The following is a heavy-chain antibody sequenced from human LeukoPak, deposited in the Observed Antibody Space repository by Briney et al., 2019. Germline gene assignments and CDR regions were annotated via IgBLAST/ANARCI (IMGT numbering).Heavy chain of an antibody. CDR2: INHSGST. CDR3: ARGKYYYGSGRRGWFDP. J-gene: IGHJ5*02. Sequence: PSETLSLTCAVYGGSFSGYYWSWLRQPPGKGLEWIGEINHSGSTNYNPSLKSRVTISVDTSKNQFSLQLSSVTAADTAVYYCARGKYYYGSGRRGWFDPWGQGTLVTVSS. D-gene: IGHD3-10*01. V-gene: IGHV4-34*01. CDR1: GGSFSGYY.